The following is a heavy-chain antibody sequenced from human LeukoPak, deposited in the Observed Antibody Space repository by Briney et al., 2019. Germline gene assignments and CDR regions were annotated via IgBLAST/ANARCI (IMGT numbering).Heavy chain of an antibody. J-gene: IGHJ4*02. D-gene: IGHD5-18*01. CDR2: INQDGREK. Sequence: GGALRLSCAASGFTFSSYWMSWVRQAPGKGVEGVADINQDGREKYYVGSVKGGFTISRDNAKNSLYLQMNSLRAEDTAVYYCARDGPRYGGDTAMVHFDYWGQGTLVTVSS. V-gene: IGHV3-7*01. CDR3: ARDGPRYGGDTAMVHFDY. CDR1: GFTFSSYW.